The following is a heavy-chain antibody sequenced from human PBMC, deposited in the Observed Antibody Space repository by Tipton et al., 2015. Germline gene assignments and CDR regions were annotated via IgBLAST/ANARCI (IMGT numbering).Heavy chain of an antibody. CDR2: VSYDGGEK. J-gene: IGHJ4*02. CDR1: HFPFNTYG. V-gene: IGHV3-33*05. Sequence: SLRLSCEASHFPFNTYGMHWVRQAPGKGLEWVALVSYDGGEKHHADSVKGRFTISRDNAQHSVYLQMSSLRAEDTAVYYCVRGKSSYGRTGLFDYWGQGALVTVSS. D-gene: IGHD3-16*01. CDR3: VRGKSSYGRTGLFDY.